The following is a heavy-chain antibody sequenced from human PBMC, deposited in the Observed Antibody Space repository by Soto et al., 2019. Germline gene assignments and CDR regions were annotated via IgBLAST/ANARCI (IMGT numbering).Heavy chain of an antibody. CDR1: GGSIISSSYY. V-gene: IGHV4-39*01. D-gene: IGHD2-8*01. CDR2: IYYSGST. J-gene: IGHJ6*03. Sequence: PSETLPLTCTVSGGSIISSSYYWGWIRQPPGKGLEWIGSIYYSGSTYYNPSLKSRVTISVDTSKNQFSLKLSSVTAADTAVYYCARQEYCTNGVCSHYYYYYYMDVWGKGTTVTVSS. CDR3: ARQEYCTNGVCSHYYYYYYMDV.